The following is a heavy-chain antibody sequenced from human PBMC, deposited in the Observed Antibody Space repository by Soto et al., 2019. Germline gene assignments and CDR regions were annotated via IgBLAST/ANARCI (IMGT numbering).Heavy chain of an antibody. CDR1: GFSFSNYA. J-gene: IGHJ4*02. D-gene: IGHD2-2*01. CDR2: ISYDGRDK. CDR3: ARYCRSTSCYDY. V-gene: IGHV3-30*03. Sequence: GGSLRLCXAASGFSFSNYAMHWVRQAPGKGLEWVAVISYDGRDKYYEDSVKGRYTISRDKSKNTLFLQMNSLRAEDTAVYYCARYCRSTSCYDYWGQGTLVTVSS.